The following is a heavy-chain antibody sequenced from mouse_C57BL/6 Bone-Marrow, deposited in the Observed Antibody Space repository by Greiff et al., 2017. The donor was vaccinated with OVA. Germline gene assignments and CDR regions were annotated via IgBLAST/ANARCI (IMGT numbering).Heavy chain of an antibody. CDR3: GIYSNYGGY. CDR2: INPYNGGT. V-gene: IGHV1-19*01. CDR1: GYTFTDYY. Sequence: DVQLQESGPVLVKPGASVKMSCKASGYTFTDYYMNWVKQSHGKSLEWIGVINPYNGGTSYNQKFKGKATLTVDKSSSTAYMELNSLTSEDSAVYYCGIYSNYGGYWGQGTTLTVSS. J-gene: IGHJ2*01. D-gene: IGHD2-5*01.